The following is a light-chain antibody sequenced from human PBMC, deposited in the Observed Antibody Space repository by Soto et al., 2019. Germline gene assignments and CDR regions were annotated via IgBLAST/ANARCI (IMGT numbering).Light chain of an antibody. V-gene: IGLV2-14*03. CDR3: SSYTTINTVV. Sequence: QSALTQPASVSGSPGQSITLSCTGTSSDVGAYNYVSWYQQHPGKAPKLMIYNVNNRPSGVSDRFFGSKSGTTASLTISGLQAEDEAYYYCSSYTTINTVVFGGGTKLTVL. CDR1: SSDVGAYNY. CDR2: NVN. J-gene: IGLJ3*02.